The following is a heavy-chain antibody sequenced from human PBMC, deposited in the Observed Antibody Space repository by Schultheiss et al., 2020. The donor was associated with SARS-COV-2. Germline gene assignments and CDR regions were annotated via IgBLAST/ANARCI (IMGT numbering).Heavy chain of an antibody. CDR1: GFTFSSYS. J-gene: IGHJ5*02. V-gene: IGHV3-23*01. CDR2: ISGSGGST. Sequence: GGSLRLSCAASGFTFSSYSMNWVRQAPGKGLEWVSAISGSGGSTYYADSVKGRFTISRDNSKNTLFLQMNSLRAEDTAVYYCAKDRYGDYVSWFDPWGQGTLVTVSS. D-gene: IGHD4-17*01. CDR3: AKDRYGDYVSWFDP.